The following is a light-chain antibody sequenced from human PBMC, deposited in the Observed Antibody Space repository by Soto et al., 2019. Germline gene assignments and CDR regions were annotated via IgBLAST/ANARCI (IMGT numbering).Light chain of an antibody. J-gene: IGKJ1*01. CDR1: QSINTW. CDR2: DGS. Sequence: DIQMTQSPSTLSASIGDRIIITCRASQSINTWLAWYQQKPGEAPKLLIYDGSTLARGVPSRFSGSGSATEFTLTISRLQPDDFATFYCQQYQTYSRTFGQGTKVEV. CDR3: QQYQTYSRT. V-gene: IGKV1-5*03.